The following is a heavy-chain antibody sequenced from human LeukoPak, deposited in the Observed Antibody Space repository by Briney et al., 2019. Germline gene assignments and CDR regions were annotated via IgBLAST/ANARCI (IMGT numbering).Heavy chain of an antibody. V-gene: IGHV3-23*01. CDR3: AKDLGPPYTMMGAFDI. CDR1: GFTFSSYA. Sequence: GGSLRLSCAASGFTFSSYAMSWVRQAPGKGLEWVSAISGSGGSTYYADSVKGRFTISRDNSKNTLYLQMNSLRAEDTAVYYCAKDLGPPYTMMGAFDIWGQGTMVTVSS. CDR2: ISGSGGST. J-gene: IGHJ3*02. D-gene: IGHD3-22*01.